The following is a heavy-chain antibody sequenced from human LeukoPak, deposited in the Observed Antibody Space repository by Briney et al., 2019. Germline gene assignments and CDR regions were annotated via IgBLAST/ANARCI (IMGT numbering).Heavy chain of an antibody. D-gene: IGHD3-10*01. CDR2: INHSGST. Sequence: SETLSLTCAVYGGSFSGYYWSWIRQPSGKGLEWIGEINHSGSTNYNPSLKSRVTISVDTSKNHFSLKLTSVTAADTSVYYCARLGWLYGSGSMNWFDLWGQGTLVTVSS. CDR3: ARLGWLYGSGSMNWFDL. CDR1: GGSFSGYY. J-gene: IGHJ5*02. V-gene: IGHV4-34*01.